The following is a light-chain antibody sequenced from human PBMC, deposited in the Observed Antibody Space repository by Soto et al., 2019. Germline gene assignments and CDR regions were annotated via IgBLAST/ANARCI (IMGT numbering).Light chain of an antibody. Sequence: DTRLTQSPSSLSASVGDRVTITCPASQHISDYLNWYQQKPGKAPKLLIYDGTKLETGVPSRFSGSGSGTEFTFTISSLQPEDTATYYCHQYFNPRTFGGGTKVDIK. V-gene: IGKV1-33*01. CDR3: HQYFNPRT. CDR2: DGT. CDR1: QHISDY. J-gene: IGKJ4*01.